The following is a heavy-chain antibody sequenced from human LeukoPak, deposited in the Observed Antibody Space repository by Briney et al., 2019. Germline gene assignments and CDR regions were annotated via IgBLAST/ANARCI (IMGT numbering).Heavy chain of an antibody. CDR1: GFTFSSYG. CDR2: IWYDGSNK. V-gene: IGHV3-33*01. Sequence: GGSLRLSCAASGFTFSSYGMHWVRQAPGKGLEWVAVIWYDGSNKYYADSVKGRFTISRDNSKNTLYLQMNSLRAEDTAVYYCARDLVLWGLALGYCSGGSCSIGMDVWGQGTTVTVSS. J-gene: IGHJ6*02. CDR3: ARDLVLWGLALGYCSGGSCSIGMDV. D-gene: IGHD2-15*01.